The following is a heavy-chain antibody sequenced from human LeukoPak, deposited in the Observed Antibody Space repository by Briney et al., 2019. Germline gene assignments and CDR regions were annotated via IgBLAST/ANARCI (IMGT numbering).Heavy chain of an antibody. D-gene: IGHD6-19*01. CDR2: IHHSGSN. V-gene: IGHV4-38-2*01. CDR1: GYSISSGFY. CDR3: ARSMAVAGGDY. J-gene: IGHJ4*02. Sequence: SETLSLTCDVSGYSISSGFYWAWIRQPPGKGLEWIGNIHHSGSNFYNPSLKSRVSISIDTSKNQFSLNLTPATAADTAVYYCARSMAVAGGDYWGQGILVTVSS.